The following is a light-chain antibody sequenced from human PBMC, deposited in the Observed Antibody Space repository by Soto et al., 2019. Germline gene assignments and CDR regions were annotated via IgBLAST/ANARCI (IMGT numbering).Light chain of an antibody. Sequence: EIVMTQSPATLSVSPGERVTLSCWARQRIYTKLSWYQHTPCQAPRLLISGASTGATGLPSRFIGSGSGTVFTFSIDSLHFEDVAVYYCQQYPHWPVTFGGGTKVEIK. CDR1: QRIYTK. CDR3: QQYPHWPVT. CDR2: GAS. V-gene: IGKV3-15*01. J-gene: IGKJ4*01.